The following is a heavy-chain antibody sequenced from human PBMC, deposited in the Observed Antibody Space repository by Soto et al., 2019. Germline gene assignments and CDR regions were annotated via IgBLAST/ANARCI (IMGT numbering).Heavy chain of an antibody. CDR1: GFTFSDYC. V-gene: IGHV3-30*18. CDR3: AKFPDTRWGRVLKLPTLDAFDI. CDR2: ISYDGSNK. Sequence: GGSLRLSCVVSGFTFSDYCMNWVRQAPGRGLEWVAVISYDGSNKYYADSVKGRFTISRDNSKNTLYLQMNSLRAEDTAVYYCAKFPDTRWGRVLKLPTLDAFDIWGQGTMVTVSS. J-gene: IGHJ3*02. D-gene: IGHD2-8*02.